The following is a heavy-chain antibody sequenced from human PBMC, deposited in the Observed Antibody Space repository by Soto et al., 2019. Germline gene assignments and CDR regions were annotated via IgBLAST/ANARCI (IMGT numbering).Heavy chain of an antibody. V-gene: IGHV4-30-2*01. D-gene: IGHD1-26*01. CDR2: IYHSGST. J-gene: IGHJ4*02. Sequence: SETLSLTCAVSGGSISSGGYSWSWIRQPPGKGLEWIGYIYHSGSTYYNPSLKSRVTISVDRSKNQFSLKLSSVTAADTAVYYCARATRKDSGSYWNYFDYWGQGTLVTVSS. CDR3: ARATRKDSGSYWNYFDY. CDR1: GGSISSGGYS.